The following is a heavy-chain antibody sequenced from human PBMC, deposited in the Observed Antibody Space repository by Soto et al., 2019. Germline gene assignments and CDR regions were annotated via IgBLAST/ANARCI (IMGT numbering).Heavy chain of an antibody. D-gene: IGHD2-15*01. J-gene: IGHJ6*02. CDR2: INPNSGGR. V-gene: IGHV1-2*04. Sequence: ASVKVSCKASGYTFTGYYMQWVRQAPGQGLEWMGWINPNSGGRRCAQKFGWWVRMTRDRPMSTAYVELGRLRSGDTAVYYCARDRRDCSGGSCYPTHYYYYGMEVWGQGTTGT. CDR1: GYTFTGYY. CDR3: ARDRRDCSGGSCYPTHYYYYGMEV.